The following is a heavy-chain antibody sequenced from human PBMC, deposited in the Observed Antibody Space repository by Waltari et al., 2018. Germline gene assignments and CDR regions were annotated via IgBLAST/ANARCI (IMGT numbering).Heavy chain of an antibody. Sequence: QVQLVESGGGLVKPGGSLRLSCAASGFTCSDYYMSCIRPAPGKGLEWVSYISSSGSTIYYADSVKGRFTISRDNAKNSLYLQMNSLRAEDTAVYYCAVPGAVGAASFDYWGQGTLVTVSS. V-gene: IGHV3-11*04. D-gene: IGHD1-26*01. J-gene: IGHJ4*02. CDR3: AVPGAVGAASFDY. CDR2: ISSSGSTI. CDR1: GFTCSDYY.